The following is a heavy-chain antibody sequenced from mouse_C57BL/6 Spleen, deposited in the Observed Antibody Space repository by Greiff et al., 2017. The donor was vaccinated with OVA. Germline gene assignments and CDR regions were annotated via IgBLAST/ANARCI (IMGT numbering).Heavy chain of an antibody. CDR2: INPKNGGT. Sequence: VQLQQSGPELVKPGASVKMSCKASGYTFTDYNMHWVKQSHGKSLEWIGYINPKNGGTSYNQKFKGKATLTVNKSSSTAYMELRSLTSEDSAVYYCARGYDYDGEFAYWGQGTLVTVSA. CDR3: ARGYDYDGEFAY. CDR1: GYTFTDYN. J-gene: IGHJ3*01. V-gene: IGHV1-22*01. D-gene: IGHD2-4*01.